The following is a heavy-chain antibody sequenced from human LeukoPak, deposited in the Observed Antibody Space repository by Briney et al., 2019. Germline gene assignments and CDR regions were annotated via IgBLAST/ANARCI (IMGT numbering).Heavy chain of an antibody. V-gene: IGHV1-46*01. CDR1: GYTSTSYY. D-gene: IGHD5-24*01. CDR2: INPSGGST. Sequence: ASVKVSCKASGYTSTSYYMHWVRQAPGQGLEWMGIINPSGGSTSYAQKFQGRVTMTRDTSTSTVYMELSSLRSEDTAVYYCATSSGGYNAFDIWGQGTMVTVSS. J-gene: IGHJ3*02. CDR3: ATSSGGYNAFDI.